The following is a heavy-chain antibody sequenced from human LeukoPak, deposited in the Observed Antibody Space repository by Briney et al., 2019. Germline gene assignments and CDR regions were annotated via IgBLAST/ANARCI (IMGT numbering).Heavy chain of an antibody. D-gene: IGHD3-3*01. V-gene: IGHV1-18*01. CDR3: ARDQISTRPSYYDFWSGYPLFDY. J-gene: IGHJ4*02. Sequence: ASVKLSCKASGYTFTSYGISWVRQAPGQGLEWRGGISAYNGNTNYAQKLQGRVTMTTDTSTRTAYMELRSLRSDDTAVYYCARDQISTRPSYYDFWSGYPLFDYWGQGTLVTVSS. CDR1: GYTFTSYG. CDR2: ISAYNGNT.